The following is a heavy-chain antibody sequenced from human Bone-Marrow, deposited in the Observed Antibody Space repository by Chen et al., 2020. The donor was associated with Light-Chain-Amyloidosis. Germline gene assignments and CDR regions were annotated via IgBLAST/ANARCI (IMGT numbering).Heavy chain of an antibody. CDR3: AKSRQQWLVRDAFDI. CDR1: GHSLKGYC. J-gene: IGHJ3*02. CDR2: ISASSGGT. Sequence: QGPLVQSGAEVKKPGASVRVSCRASGHSLKGYCIHWVRQAPGQGLEWMGWISASSGGTDYTQKFQGRVTMTRDTSITTAYMELRSLRFDDTAIYYCAKSRQQWLVRDAFDIWGQGTMLTVSS. V-gene: IGHV1-2*02. D-gene: IGHD6-19*01.